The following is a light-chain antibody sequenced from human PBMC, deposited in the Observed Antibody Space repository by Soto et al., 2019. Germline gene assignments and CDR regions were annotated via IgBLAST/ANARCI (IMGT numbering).Light chain of an antibody. CDR1: SSDVGGHNY. J-gene: IGLJ1*01. V-gene: IGLV2-14*01. Sequence: QSVLTQPASVSGSPGQSITISCTGTSSDVGGHNYVSWYQHHPGKAPKLMIYEVSNRASGVSDRFSGSKSGNTASLIISGLQAEEEADYYCSSYTSSSTLVFGTGTRSPS. CDR2: EVS. CDR3: SSYTSSSTLV.